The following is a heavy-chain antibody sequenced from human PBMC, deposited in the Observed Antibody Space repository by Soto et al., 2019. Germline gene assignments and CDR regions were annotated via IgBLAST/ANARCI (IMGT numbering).Heavy chain of an antibody. V-gene: IGHV1-69*08. CDR2: IIPILGIA. CDR3: ARDLTAAAGADHVDY. D-gene: IGHD6-13*01. CDR1: GGTFSSYT. Sequence: QVQLVQSGAEVKKPGSSVKVSCKASGGTFSSYTISWVRQAPGQGLEWMGRIIPILGIANYAQKFQGRVTITADKSTRTAYMELSSLRSEDTAVYYCARDLTAAAGADHVDYWGQGTLVTVSS. J-gene: IGHJ4*02.